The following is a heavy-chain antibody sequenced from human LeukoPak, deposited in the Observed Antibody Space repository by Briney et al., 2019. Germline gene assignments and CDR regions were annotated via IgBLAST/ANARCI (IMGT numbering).Heavy chain of an antibody. D-gene: IGHD3-9*01. V-gene: IGHV3-53*01. Sequence: GGSLRLSCAASGFIVSSNYMTWVRQAPGKGLEWVSVIYTGGSTYYADSVKGRFTISRDNSRNTLYLQMNSLRAEDTAVYYCARGKYDILTGYYRSHDYWGQGTLVTVSS. CDR3: ARGKYDILTGYYRSHDY. CDR2: IYTGGST. J-gene: IGHJ4*02. CDR1: GFIVSSNY.